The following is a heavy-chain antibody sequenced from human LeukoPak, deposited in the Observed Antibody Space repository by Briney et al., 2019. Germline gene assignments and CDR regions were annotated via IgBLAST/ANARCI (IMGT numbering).Heavy chain of an antibody. CDR3: AKERRRVDTSMIRSYYFDY. Sequence: GGSLRLSCAASGFTFSTYAMTWVRQAPGKGLEWVSVISNSGYSTYYTDSVKGRFTISGDNSKNVLFLQMNSLGAEDSASYFCAKERRRVDTSMIRSYYFDYWGQGTPVTVSS. V-gene: IGHV3-23*01. CDR2: ISNSGYST. J-gene: IGHJ4*02. D-gene: IGHD3-16*01. CDR1: GFTFSTYA.